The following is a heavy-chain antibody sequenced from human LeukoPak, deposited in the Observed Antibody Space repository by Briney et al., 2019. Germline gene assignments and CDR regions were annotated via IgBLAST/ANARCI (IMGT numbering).Heavy chain of an antibody. D-gene: IGHD1-26*01. V-gene: IGHV6-1*01. J-gene: IGHJ4*02. CDR1: GDSVSSNSAA. CDR2: THYRSKWYN. CDR3: ARDRGATLPVPSPYFDY. Sequence: SQTLSLTCAISGDSVSSNSAAWNWIRQSPSRGLEWLGRTHYRSKWYNDYAVSVKSRITINPDTSKNQFSLQLNSVTPEDTAVYYCARDRGATLPVPSPYFDYWGQGTLVTVSS.